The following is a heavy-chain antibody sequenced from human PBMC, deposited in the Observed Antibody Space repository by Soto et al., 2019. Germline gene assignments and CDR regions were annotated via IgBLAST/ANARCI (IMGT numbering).Heavy chain of an antibody. CDR3: AAPFSFTVTDYYYYGMDV. CDR1: GLTFTSSA. D-gene: IGHD4-17*01. J-gene: IGHJ6*02. V-gene: IGHV1-58*01. CDR2: IVVGSGNT. Sequence: RASVKVSCKASGLTFTSSAVQWVRQARGQRLEWIGWIVVGSGNTNYAQKFQERVTITRDMSTSTAYMELSSLRSEDTAVYCCAAPFSFTVTDYYYYGMDVWGQGTTVTVSS.